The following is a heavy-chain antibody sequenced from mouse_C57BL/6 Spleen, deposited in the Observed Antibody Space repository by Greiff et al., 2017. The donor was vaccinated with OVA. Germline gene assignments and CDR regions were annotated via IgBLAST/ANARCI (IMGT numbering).Heavy chain of an antibody. CDR1: GYTFTSYW. D-gene: IGHD4-1*01. Sequence: QVHVKQPGTELVKPGASVKLSCKASGYTFTSYWMHWVKQRPGQGLEWIGNINPSNGGTKYNEKFKSKATLTVYKSSSTPYMQLSSLTSEDSAVYYCARSPHWDYWYFDVWGTGTTVTVSS. CDR2: INPSNGGT. V-gene: IGHV1-53*01. J-gene: IGHJ1*03. CDR3: ARSPHWDYWYFDV.